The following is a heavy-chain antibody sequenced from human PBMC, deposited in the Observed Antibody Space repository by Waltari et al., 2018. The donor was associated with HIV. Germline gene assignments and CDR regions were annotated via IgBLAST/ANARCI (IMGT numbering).Heavy chain of an antibody. Sequence: QVQLQESGPGLVKPSETLSLTCAVSGYSISSGYCWGWIRQPPGNGLQWIGTIYHSGSTYYNPSLKSRVTISVDTSKNQFSLKLSSVTAADTAVYYCARDIGSRKETTYFDYWGQGTLVTVSS. CDR3: ARDIGSRKETTYFDY. J-gene: IGHJ4*02. D-gene: IGHD1-7*01. CDR1: GYSISSGYC. V-gene: IGHV4-38-2*02. CDR2: IYHSGST.